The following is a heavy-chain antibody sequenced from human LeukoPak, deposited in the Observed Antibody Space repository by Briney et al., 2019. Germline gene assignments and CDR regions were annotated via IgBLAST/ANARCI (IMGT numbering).Heavy chain of an antibody. Sequence: GGSLRLSCAASGFTFSSYWMSWVRQAPGKGLEWVANIKQDGSEKYYVDSVKGRFTISRDNAKNSLYLQMNSLRAEDTAVYYCARHHDCSSTSCPFDYWGQGTLVTVSS. V-gene: IGHV3-7*05. CDR2: IKQDGSEK. CDR3: ARHHDCSSTSCPFDY. D-gene: IGHD2-2*01. CDR1: GFTFSSYW. J-gene: IGHJ4*02.